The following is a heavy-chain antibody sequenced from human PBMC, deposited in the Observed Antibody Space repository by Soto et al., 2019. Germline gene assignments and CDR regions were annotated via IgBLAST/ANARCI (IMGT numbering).Heavy chain of an antibody. CDR1: GFTFSGYS. CDR3: AREDIMGVRSFDY. CDR2: ISSGSKTI. D-gene: IGHD3-10*01. Sequence: GGSLRLSCAASGFTFSGYSVNWVRQAPGKGLEWVSYISSGSKTIYYEESVKGRFTVSRDNARNSQYLQMNSLRDEDTAVYYCAREDIMGVRSFDYWGQGTLVTVSS. J-gene: IGHJ4*02. V-gene: IGHV3-48*02.